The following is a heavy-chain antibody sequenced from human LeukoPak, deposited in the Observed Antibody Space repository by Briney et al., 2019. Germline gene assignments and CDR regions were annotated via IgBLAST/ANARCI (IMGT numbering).Heavy chain of an antibody. D-gene: IGHD3-22*01. CDR1: GYTFTSYG. Sequence: SVKVSCKASGYTFTSYGISWVRQAPGQGLEWMGRIIPILGIANYAQKFQGRVTITADKSTSTAYMELSSLRSEDTAVYYCARDTQDYYDSSGYPVLWGQGTLVTVSS. V-gene: IGHV1-69*04. CDR2: IIPILGIA. J-gene: IGHJ4*02. CDR3: ARDTQDYYDSSGYPVL.